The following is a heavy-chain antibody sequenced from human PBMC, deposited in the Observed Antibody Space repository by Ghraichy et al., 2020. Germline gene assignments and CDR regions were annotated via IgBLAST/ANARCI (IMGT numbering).Heavy chain of an antibody. CDR3: ARDLASPYYGMDV. Sequence: GESLRLSCVVSGFTFDRHDMTWVRQAAGKGLEWVSYISSSSMTIFYGDSVKGRFTISRDNAKNSLYLQMNSLRAEDTAVYYCARDLASPYYGMDVWGQGTTVTVSS. J-gene: IGHJ6*02. CDR1: GFTFDRHD. V-gene: IGHV3-48*01. CDR2: ISSSSMTI.